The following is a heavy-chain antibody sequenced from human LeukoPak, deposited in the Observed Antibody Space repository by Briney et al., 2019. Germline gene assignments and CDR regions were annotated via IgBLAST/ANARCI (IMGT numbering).Heavy chain of an antibody. Sequence: PGGSLRLSCVASGLSISGQWMNWVRQAPGQGLEWVANIKLDGSEEYYVDSVKGRFTVSRDDGRNSVSLQMNSVRAEDTAVYYCAKPPPSSNSWYYYYGMDVWGQGATVTVS. CDR2: IKLDGSEE. J-gene: IGHJ6*02. CDR3: AKPPPSSNSWYYYYGMDV. CDR1: GLSISGQW. V-gene: IGHV3-7*01. D-gene: IGHD6-13*01.